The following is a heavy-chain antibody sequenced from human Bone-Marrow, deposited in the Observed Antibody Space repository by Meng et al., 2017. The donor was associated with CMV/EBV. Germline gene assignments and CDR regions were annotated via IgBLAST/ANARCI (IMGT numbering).Heavy chain of an antibody. CDR2: MNPNSGNT. Sequence: ASVKVSCKASGYTFTGYYMHWVRQATGQGLEWMGWMNPNSGNTGYAQKFQGRVTMTRNTSISTAYMELSSLRSEDTAVYYCAREEGGNILLVPASNWGQGTLVTVSS. CDR3: AREEGGNILLVPASN. CDR1: GYTFTGYY. J-gene: IGHJ4*02. V-gene: IGHV1-8*02. D-gene: IGHD2-2*01.